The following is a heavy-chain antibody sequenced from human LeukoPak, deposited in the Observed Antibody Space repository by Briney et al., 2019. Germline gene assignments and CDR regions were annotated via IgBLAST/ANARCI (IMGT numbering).Heavy chain of an antibody. J-gene: IGHJ5*02. Sequence: SETLSLTCTVSGGSISRGSYYWSWMRQPAGKGLEWIGRIYTSGSTNYNPSLKSRVTISVDTSKNQFSLKLSSVTAADTAVYYCAREQFYDFWSGPKYNWFDPWGQGTLVTASS. CDR1: GGSISRGSYY. D-gene: IGHD3-3*01. CDR2: IYTSGST. V-gene: IGHV4-61*02. CDR3: AREQFYDFWSGPKYNWFDP.